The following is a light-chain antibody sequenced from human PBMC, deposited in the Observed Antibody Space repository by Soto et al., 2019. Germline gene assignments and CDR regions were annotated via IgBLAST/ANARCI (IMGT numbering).Light chain of an antibody. CDR1: QSISMS. V-gene: IGKV1-5*03. CDR3: QQYRYFPWT. J-gene: IGKJ1*01. CDR2: KGS. Sequence: DIQMTQSPFTLSASVGDRVTITCRASQSISMSSAWHQQKPGKAPKPLLYKGSSLESGAPSRFSGSGSGTEFTLTISSLEPDDFATYYFQQYRYFPWTFGQGTKVEIK.